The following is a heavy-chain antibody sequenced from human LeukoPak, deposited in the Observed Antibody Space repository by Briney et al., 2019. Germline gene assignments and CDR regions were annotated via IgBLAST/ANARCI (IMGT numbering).Heavy chain of an antibody. J-gene: IGHJ4*02. CDR3: GRDRPYRSGWYTDY. CDR2: ISAYDGET. CDR1: GYIFTNYG. Sequence: AASVKVSCKASGYIFTNYGISWSRQAPGQGLEWVTWISAYDGETKNAQKFQDRVTATTDTSTRTAYMELRSLTSDDTAVYYCGRDRPYRSGWYTDYWGQGTLVTVSS. V-gene: IGHV1-18*01. D-gene: IGHD6-19*01.